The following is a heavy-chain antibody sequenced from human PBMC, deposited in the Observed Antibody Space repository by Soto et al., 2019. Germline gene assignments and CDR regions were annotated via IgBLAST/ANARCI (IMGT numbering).Heavy chain of an antibody. D-gene: IGHD4-17*01. J-gene: IGHJ2*01. CDR1: GGSITSYW. Sequence: PSETLSLTCTVSGGSITSYWWSWIRQPPGKGLEWIGYVSYSGSPNYNPSLKSRVTISVDTSKSQYSLRLSSVTAADTAVYYCAREVIPLTTDWYFDLWGRGTLVTVSS. CDR2: VSYSGSP. CDR3: AREVIPLTTDWYFDL. V-gene: IGHV4-59*12.